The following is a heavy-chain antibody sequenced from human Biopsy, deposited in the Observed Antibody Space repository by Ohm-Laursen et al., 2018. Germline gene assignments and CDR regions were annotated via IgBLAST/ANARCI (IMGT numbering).Heavy chain of an antibody. D-gene: IGHD2-15*01. CDR2: ISNSGNT. CDR1: GGSLNFYY. V-gene: IGHV4-59*08. Sequence: SETLSLTCTVSGGSLNFYYWSWIRQAPGKGLEWIGFISNSGNTNYNPSLKSRVTISADTSKNQFSLKPGSVTVADTAVFYCARRGSGGRSFDYWGQGSPVTVSS. CDR3: ARRGSGGRSFDY. J-gene: IGHJ4*02.